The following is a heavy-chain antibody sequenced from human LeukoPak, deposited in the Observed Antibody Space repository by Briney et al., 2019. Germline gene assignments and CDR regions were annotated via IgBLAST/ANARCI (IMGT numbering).Heavy chain of an antibody. D-gene: IGHD4-17*01. V-gene: IGHV3-7*04. CDR2: INQDGSAK. CDR3: ARVPATVRADY. Sequence: GGSLRLSCAASGFTFSNYWMSWVRQAPGKGLEWVANINQDGSAKYYVVSVKGRFTISRDNAKNSLLLHMDSLRAEDTALYYCARVPATVRADYWGQGTLVTVSS. CDR1: GFTFSNYW. J-gene: IGHJ4*02.